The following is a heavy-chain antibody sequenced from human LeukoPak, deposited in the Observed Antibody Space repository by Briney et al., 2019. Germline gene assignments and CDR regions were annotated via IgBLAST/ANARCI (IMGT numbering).Heavy chain of an antibody. Sequence: GGSLRLSCAASGFIVSGNYMSWVRQAPEKGLEWVSVIYAVGTTYYADSVKGRFTISRDNSRNALYLQMNSLRVDDTAVYYCTRGPEWSRPVGDACDIWGQGTMVTVSS. CDR3: TRGPEWSRPVGDACDI. CDR1: GFIVSGNY. J-gene: IGHJ3*02. CDR2: IYAVGTT. V-gene: IGHV3-53*01. D-gene: IGHD3-3*01.